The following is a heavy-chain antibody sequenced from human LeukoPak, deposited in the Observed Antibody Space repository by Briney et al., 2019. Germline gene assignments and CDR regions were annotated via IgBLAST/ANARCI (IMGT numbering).Heavy chain of an antibody. CDR1: GGTFSSYA. J-gene: IGHJ4*02. D-gene: IGHD3-22*01. Sequence: ASVKVSCKASGGTFSSYAISWVRQAPGQGLEWMGRIIPILGIANYAQKFQGRVTMTTDTSTTTAYMELGSLRSDDTAVYYCARDYYDTSGYFYGSNYWGQGTLVTVSS. CDR2: IIPILGIA. CDR3: ARDYYDTSGYFYGSNY. V-gene: IGHV1-69*04.